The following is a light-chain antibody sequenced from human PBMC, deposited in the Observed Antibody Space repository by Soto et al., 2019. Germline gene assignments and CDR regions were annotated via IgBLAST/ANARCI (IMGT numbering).Light chain of an antibody. J-gene: IGKJ4*01. CDR1: QSIKNNF. CDR3: QQYGTSLT. CDR2: AAS. V-gene: IGKV3-20*01. Sequence: IVLTQSPGALSLSPGEGATLSCRASQSIKNNFLAWYQQRPGQAPRLLIHAASIRASGISDMFTGTASGTDFTHTISRLEPDDFGVYYCQQYGTSLTFGGGTRVE.